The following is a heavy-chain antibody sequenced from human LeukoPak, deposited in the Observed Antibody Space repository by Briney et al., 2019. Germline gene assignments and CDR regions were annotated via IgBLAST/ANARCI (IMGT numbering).Heavy chain of an antibody. V-gene: IGHV4-34*01. Sequence: SETLSLTCAVYGGSLSGYYWSWIRQPPGKGLEWIGEINHSGSTNYNPSLKSRVTISVDTSKNQFSLKLSSVTAADTAVYYCARAPFTWGQGTLVTVSS. J-gene: IGHJ5*02. CDR2: INHSGST. CDR3: ARAPFT. CDR1: GGSLSGYY.